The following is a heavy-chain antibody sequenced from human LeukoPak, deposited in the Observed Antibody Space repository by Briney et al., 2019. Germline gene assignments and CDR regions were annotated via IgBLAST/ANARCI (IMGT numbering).Heavy chain of an antibody. V-gene: IGHV3-9*01. J-gene: IGHJ4*02. CDR2: ISWNSGSI. D-gene: IGHD3-16*01. Sequence: GGSLRLSCAASGFTFDDYAMHWVRQAPGKGLEWVSGISWNSGSIGYADSVKGRFTISRDNAKNSLYLQMNSLRAEDTALYYCAKDVYGGGGFDYWGQGTLVTVSS. CDR3: AKDVYGGGGFDY. CDR1: GFTFDDYA.